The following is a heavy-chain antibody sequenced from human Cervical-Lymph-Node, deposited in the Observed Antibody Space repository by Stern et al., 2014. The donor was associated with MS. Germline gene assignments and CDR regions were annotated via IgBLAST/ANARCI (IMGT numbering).Heavy chain of an antibody. V-gene: IGHV1-69*01. D-gene: IGHD2-15*01. CDR1: GGTFSSYA. Sequence: MQLVESGAEVKKPGSSGKVSCKASGGTFSSYAISWVRQAPGQGLEWMGGIIPIFGTANYAQKFQGRVTITADESTSTAYMELSSLRSEDTAVYYCAREGPGPYVGGGFDYWGQGTLVTVSS. J-gene: IGHJ4*02. CDR3: AREGPGPYVGGGFDY. CDR2: IIPIFGTA.